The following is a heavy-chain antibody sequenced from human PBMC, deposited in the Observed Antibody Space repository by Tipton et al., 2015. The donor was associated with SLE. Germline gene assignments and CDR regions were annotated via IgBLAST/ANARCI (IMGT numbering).Heavy chain of an antibody. D-gene: IGHD3-10*01. Sequence: QSGAEVKKPGASVKVSCKASGYTFKNYGISWVRQAPGQGLEWMGWISAYNGNTNYAQKLQGRVTMTTDTSTITAYMELRSLRSDDTAVYYCATKKPSDYYYGMDVWGQGTTVTVSS. CDR2: ISAYNGNT. V-gene: IGHV1-18*01. J-gene: IGHJ6*02. CDR3: ATKKPSDYYYGMDV. CDR1: GYTFKNYG.